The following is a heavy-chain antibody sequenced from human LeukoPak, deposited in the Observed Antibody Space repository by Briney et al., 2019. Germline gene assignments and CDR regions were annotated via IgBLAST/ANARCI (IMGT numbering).Heavy chain of an antibody. J-gene: IGHJ4*02. D-gene: IGHD3-10*01. CDR2: ISYDGSNK. Sequence: GGSLRLSCAASGFTFSSYAMHWVRQAPGKGLEWVAVISYDGSNKYYADSVKGRFTISRDNSKNTLYLQMNSLRAEDTAVYYCARAPPYGYFDYWGQGTLVTFSS. CDR3: ARAPPYGYFDY. CDR1: GFTFSSYA. V-gene: IGHV3-30-3*01.